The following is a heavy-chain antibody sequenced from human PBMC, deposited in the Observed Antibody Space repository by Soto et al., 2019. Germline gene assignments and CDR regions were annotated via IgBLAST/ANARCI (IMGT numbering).Heavy chain of an antibody. D-gene: IGHD2-15*01. CDR1: GGTFSSYA. CDR3: AREGPGVVAADWFDP. Sequence: SVKVSCKASGGTFSSYAISWVRQAPGQGLEWMGGIIPIFGTANYAQKFQGRVTITADESTSTAYMELSSLRSEDTAVYYCAREGPGVVAADWFDPWGQGTLVTVSS. V-gene: IGHV1-69*13. CDR2: IIPIFGTA. J-gene: IGHJ5*02.